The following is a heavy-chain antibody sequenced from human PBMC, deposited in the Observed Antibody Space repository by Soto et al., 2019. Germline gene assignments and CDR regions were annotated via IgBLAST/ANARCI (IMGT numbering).Heavy chain of an antibody. CDR3: AKLTGFSVLVTAIDY. J-gene: IGHJ4*02. Sequence: QGQLVESGGGVVQPGRSLRLSCAASGFTFNSYGMHWFLQSPDKGLEWVAVISYDGSTKYYADSVKGRFIISRDNSKNTLYLQMNSLRAEDTAVYYCAKLTGFSVLVTAIDYWGQGTLVTVSS. V-gene: IGHV3-30*18. CDR2: ISYDGSTK. D-gene: IGHD2-21*02. CDR1: GFTFNSYG.